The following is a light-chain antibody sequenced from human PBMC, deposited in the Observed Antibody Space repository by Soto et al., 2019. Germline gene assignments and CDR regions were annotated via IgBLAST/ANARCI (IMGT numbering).Light chain of an antibody. CDR1: NSDVGGYNY. J-gene: IGLJ3*02. V-gene: IGLV2-14*03. CDR3: SSYSSTSTQV. Sequence: QSALTQPASVSGSPGQSITISCTGTNSDVGGYNYVSWYQQHPGKAPKLMIYDVSNRPSGVSSRFSGSKSGNTASLSISGLQAEDEADYYCSSYSSTSTQVFGGGTKVTVL. CDR2: DVS.